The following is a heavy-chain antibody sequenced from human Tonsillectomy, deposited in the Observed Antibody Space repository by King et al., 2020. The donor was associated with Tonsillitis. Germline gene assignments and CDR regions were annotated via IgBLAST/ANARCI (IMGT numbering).Heavy chain of an antibody. Sequence: VQLVESGAEVKKPGESLKISCKGSGYSFTSYWIGWVRQMPGKGLEWMGIIYPGDSDTRYSPSFQGQVTIPPHKPISTAYLQWSSLKASDTAMYYCARSRGSSWANFDYWGQGTLVTVSS. J-gene: IGHJ4*02. V-gene: IGHV5-51*01. D-gene: IGHD6-13*01. CDR3: ARSRGSSWANFDY. CDR2: IYPGDSDT. CDR1: GYSFTSYW.